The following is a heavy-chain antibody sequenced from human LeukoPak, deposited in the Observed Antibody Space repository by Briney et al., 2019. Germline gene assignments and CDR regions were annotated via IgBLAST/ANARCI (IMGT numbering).Heavy chain of an antibody. CDR2: ISGSSGST. V-gene: IGHV3-23*01. CDR3: AKDQDAPGYYDFWSGYLFDY. J-gene: IGHJ4*02. Sequence: GGSLRLSCAASGLTFSNYATNWVRQAPGKGLEWVCAISGSSGSTYYADSVKGRFTISRDNSKNTLYLQMNSLRAEDTAVYYCAKDQDAPGYYDFWSGYLFDYWGQGTLVTVSS. CDR1: GLTFSNYA. D-gene: IGHD3-3*01.